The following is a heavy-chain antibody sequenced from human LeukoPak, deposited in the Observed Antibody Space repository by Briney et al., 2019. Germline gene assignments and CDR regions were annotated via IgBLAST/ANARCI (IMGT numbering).Heavy chain of an antibody. D-gene: IGHD2-15*01. CDR3: AKLELSYCSGGNCYFDY. CDR2: ISGSAGST. J-gene: IGHJ4*02. Sequence: GGSPRLSCAASGFTFSSYDMTWVRQAPGKGLEWVSVISGSAGSTYYADAVKGRFTISRDNSKNTLYLQMNSLRAEDTAVYYCAKLELSYCSGGNCYFDYWGQGTLVTVSS. V-gene: IGHV3-23*01. CDR1: GFTFSSYD.